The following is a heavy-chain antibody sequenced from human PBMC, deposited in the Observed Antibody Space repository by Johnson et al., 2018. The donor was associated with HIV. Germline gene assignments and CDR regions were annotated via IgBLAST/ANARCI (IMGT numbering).Heavy chain of an antibody. CDR1: GFTFTSYA. CDR2: ISYDGSNK. D-gene: IGHD3-22*01. CDR3: ARVQITYDYVSSAYQAFDI. V-gene: IGHV3-30-3*01. Sequence: QVQLVESGGGVVQPGRSLRLSCAASGFTFTSYALHWVRQAPGKGLEWVAVISYDGSNKYYADSVKGRFTISRDISKNTLYLLMNSLRPDDTAVYYCARVQITYDYVSSAYQAFDIWGQGTMVTVSS. J-gene: IGHJ3*02.